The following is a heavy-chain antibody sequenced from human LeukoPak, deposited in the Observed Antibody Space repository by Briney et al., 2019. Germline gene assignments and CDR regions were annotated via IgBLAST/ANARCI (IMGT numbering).Heavy chain of an antibody. V-gene: IGHV1-2*04. D-gene: IGHD2-2*02. CDR1: GYTFTGYY. CDR3: ARDGDCSSISCYTFDY. CDR2: INPNSGGT. J-gene: IGHJ4*02. Sequence: ASVKVSCKAPGYTFTGYYMHWVRQAPGQGLEWMGWINPNSGGTNYAQKFQGWVTMTRDTSISTAYMELSRLRSDDTAVYYCARDGDCSSISCYTFDYWGQGTLVTVSS.